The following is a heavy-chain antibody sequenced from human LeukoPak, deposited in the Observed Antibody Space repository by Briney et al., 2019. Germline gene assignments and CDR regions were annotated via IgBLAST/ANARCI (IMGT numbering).Heavy chain of an antibody. CDR3: ARVESWEHSGSSQDAFDI. D-gene: IGHD1-26*01. V-gene: IGHV1-46*01. Sequence: ASVKVSCKASGYTFTGCYMHWVRQAPGQGLEWMGVINPSGGSTSYAQMFQGRVIMTRDRSTNTLYMELSSLRSEDTAVYYCARVESWEHSGSSQDAFDIWGQGTMVTVSS. CDR1: GYTFTGCY. CDR2: INPSGGST. J-gene: IGHJ3*02.